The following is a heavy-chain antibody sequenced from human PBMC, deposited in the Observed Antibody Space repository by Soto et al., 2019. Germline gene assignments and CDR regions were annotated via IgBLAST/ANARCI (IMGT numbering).Heavy chain of an antibody. J-gene: IGHJ3*02. Sequence: ASVKVSCKASGYTFTSYGISWVRQAPGQGLEWMGWISAYNGNTNYAQKLQGRVTMTTDTSTSTAYMELRSLRSDDTAVYYCARLHFGPRGVIDDAFDIWGQGTMVTVSS. CDR3: ARLHFGPRGVIDDAFDI. CDR1: GYTFTSYG. D-gene: IGHD3-10*01. V-gene: IGHV1-18*01. CDR2: ISAYNGNT.